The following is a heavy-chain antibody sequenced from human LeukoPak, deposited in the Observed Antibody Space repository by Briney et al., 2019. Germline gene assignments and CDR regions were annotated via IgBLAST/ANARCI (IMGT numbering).Heavy chain of an antibody. V-gene: IGHV1-18*01. CDR1: GYTFTSHG. CDR3: AKEGGYFDWPFTFDY. J-gene: IGHJ4*02. Sequence: ASVKVSCKASGYTFTSHGISWVRQAPGQGLEWMGWISAYNGNTNYAQKLQGRVTMTTDTSTSTAYMELRSLRSDDTAVYYCAKEGGYFDWPFTFDYWGQGTLVTVSS. D-gene: IGHD3-9*01. CDR2: ISAYNGNT.